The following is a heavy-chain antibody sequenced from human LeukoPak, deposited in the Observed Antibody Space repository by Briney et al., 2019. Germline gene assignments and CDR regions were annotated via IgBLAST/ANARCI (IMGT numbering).Heavy chain of an antibody. J-gene: IGHJ4*02. CDR2: ISGSGGST. V-gene: IGHV3-23*01. CDR1: GFTFSSYA. CDR3: AKDEGGGYGGCFDY. Sequence: GGSLRLSCAASGFTFSSYAMSWVHQAPGKGLEWVSAISGSGGSTYYADSVKGRFTISRDNSKNTLYLQMNSLRAEDTAVYYCAKDEGGGYGGCFDYWGQGTLVTVSS. D-gene: IGHD5-12*01.